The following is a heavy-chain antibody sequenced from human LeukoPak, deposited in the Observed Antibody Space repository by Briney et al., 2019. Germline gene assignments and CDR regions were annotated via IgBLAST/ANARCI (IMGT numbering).Heavy chain of an antibody. CDR2: ISYDGSNK. V-gene: IGHV3-30*18. CDR1: GFTFSSYG. D-gene: IGHD5-18*01. CDR3: AKATDTYTPMVLEDY. J-gene: IGHJ4*02. Sequence: PGGSLRLSCAASGFTFSSYGMHWVRQAPGKGLEWVAVISYDGSNKYYADSVKGRFTISRDNSKNTLYLQMNSLRAEDTAVYYCAKATDTYTPMVLEDYWGQGTLVTVSS.